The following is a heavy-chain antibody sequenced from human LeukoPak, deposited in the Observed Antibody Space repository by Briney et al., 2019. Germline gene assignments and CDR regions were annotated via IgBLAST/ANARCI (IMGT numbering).Heavy chain of an antibody. CDR3: AGGYGSARPGSRTYDY. J-gene: IGHJ4*02. Sequence: VASVKVSCKASGGTFSSYAIRWVRQAPGQGLEWMGGIIPIFGTANYAQKFQGRVTITADKSTSTAYMELSSLRSEDTAVYYCAGGYGSARPGSRTYDYWGQGTLVTVSS. D-gene: IGHD3-10*01. V-gene: IGHV1-69*06. CDR2: IIPIFGTA. CDR1: GGTFSSYA.